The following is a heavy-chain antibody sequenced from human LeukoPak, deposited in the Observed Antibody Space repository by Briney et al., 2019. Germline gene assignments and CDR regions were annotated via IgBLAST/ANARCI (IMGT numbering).Heavy chain of an antibody. Sequence: SVKVSCKASGGTFSSYAISWVRQAPGQGLEWMGGIIPIFGTANYAQKFQGRVTITADESTSTAYMELSSLRSEDTAVYYCAREGSYGRRGDFDYWGPGNPGHRLL. J-gene: IGHJ4*02. CDR3: AREGSYGRRGDFDY. D-gene: IGHD5-18*01. CDR1: GGTFSSYA. V-gene: IGHV1-69*13. CDR2: IIPIFGTA.